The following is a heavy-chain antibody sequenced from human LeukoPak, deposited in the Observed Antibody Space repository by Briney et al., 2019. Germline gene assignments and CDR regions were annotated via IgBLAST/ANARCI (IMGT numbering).Heavy chain of an antibody. Sequence: GGSLRLSCAASGFTFSSYAMHWVRQAPGKGLEWVAVISYDGSNKYYADSVKGRFTISRDNSKNTLYLQMNGLRAEDTAVYYCAREMAGYWDYWGQGTLVTVSS. J-gene: IGHJ4*02. CDR1: GFTFSSYA. CDR2: ISYDGSNK. V-gene: IGHV3-30*04. D-gene: IGHD2-8*02. CDR3: AREMAGYWDY.